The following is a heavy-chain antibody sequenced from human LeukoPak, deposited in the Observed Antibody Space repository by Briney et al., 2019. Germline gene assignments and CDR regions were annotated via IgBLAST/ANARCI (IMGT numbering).Heavy chain of an antibody. CDR2: ISYDGSNK. CDR1: GFTFSSYA. J-gene: IGHJ4*02. Sequence: GRSLRLSCAASGFTFSSYAMHWVRQAPGKGLEWVGVISYDGSNKYYADSVKGRFTISGDNSKNTLYLQMNSLRAEDTAVYYCARVGFGESPFDYWGQGTLVTVSS. D-gene: IGHD3-10*01. V-gene: IGHV3-30*04. CDR3: ARVGFGESPFDY.